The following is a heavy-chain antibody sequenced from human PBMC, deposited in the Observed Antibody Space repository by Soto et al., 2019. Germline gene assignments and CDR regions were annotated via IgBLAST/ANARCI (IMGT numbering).Heavy chain of an antibody. CDR1: GGSISSSSYY. J-gene: IGHJ4*02. Sequence: ETLSLTCTVSGGSISSSSYYWGWIRQPPGKGLEWIGSIYYSGYTYYNPSLKSRVTISVDTSKNQFSLKLTSVTAADTAVYYCARDKITGLFDYWGQGTLVTVSS. D-gene: IGHD2-8*02. V-gene: IGHV4-39*02. CDR3: ARDKITGLFDY. CDR2: IYYSGYT.